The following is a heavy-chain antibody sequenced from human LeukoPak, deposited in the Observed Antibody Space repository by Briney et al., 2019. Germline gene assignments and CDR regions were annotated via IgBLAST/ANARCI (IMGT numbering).Heavy chain of an antibody. D-gene: IGHD2-2*01. V-gene: IGHV5-51*01. CDR1: GYSFTSYW. CDR2: IYPGDSDT. Sequence: GESLKISCKGSGYSFTSYWIGWVRQMPGKGLEWMGIIYPGDSDTRYSPSFQGQVTISADKSISTAYLQWSSLKASDTAMYYRARQHGIVVVPYGMDVWGQGTTVTVSS. J-gene: IGHJ6*02. CDR3: ARQHGIVVVPYGMDV.